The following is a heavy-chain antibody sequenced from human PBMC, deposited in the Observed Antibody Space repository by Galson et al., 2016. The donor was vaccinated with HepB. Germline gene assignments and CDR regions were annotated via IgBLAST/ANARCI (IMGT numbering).Heavy chain of an antibody. J-gene: IGHJ4*02. Sequence: SLRLSCAASGFTFSSYAMSWARQAPGKGLEWVSAISVSGGSTYYADSVKGRFTISRDNSKNTLYLQMNSLRAEDTAVYYCAKDRHLDYYDSSGYPTWFDYWGQGTLVTVSS. D-gene: IGHD3-22*01. V-gene: IGHV3-23*01. CDR3: AKDRHLDYYDSSGYPTWFDY. CDR2: ISVSGGST. CDR1: GFTFSSYA.